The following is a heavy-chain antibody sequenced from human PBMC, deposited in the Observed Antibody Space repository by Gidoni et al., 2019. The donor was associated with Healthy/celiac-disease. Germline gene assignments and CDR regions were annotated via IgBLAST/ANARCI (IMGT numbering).Heavy chain of an antibody. D-gene: IGHD6-19*01. CDR1: GFTFGDYA. J-gene: IGHJ2*01. CDR2: IRSKAYGGTT. CDR3: TRDSGREQWLAYWYFDL. V-gene: IGHV3-49*04. Sequence: EVQLVASGGGLVQPGRSLRLSCTASGFTFGDYAMSWVRQAPGKGLGWVGFIRSKAYGGTTEYAASVKGRFTISRDDSKSIAYLQMNSLKTEDTAVYYCTRDSGREQWLAYWYFDLWGRGTLVTVSS.